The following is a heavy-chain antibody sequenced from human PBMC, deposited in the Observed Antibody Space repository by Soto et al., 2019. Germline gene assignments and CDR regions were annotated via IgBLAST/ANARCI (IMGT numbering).Heavy chain of an antibody. Sequence: QVQLVQSGAEVKKPGASVKVSCKASGYTFTSYYMHWVRQAPGQGLEWMGIINPSGGSTSYAQKFQGRVTMTRDTSTSTAYMELSSLRSEDTAVYYCAEGYDYGDPTTAFDIWGQGTMVTVSS. V-gene: IGHV1-46*01. CDR3: AEGYDYGDPTTAFDI. CDR1: GYTFTSYY. J-gene: IGHJ3*02. D-gene: IGHD4-17*01. CDR2: INPSGGST.